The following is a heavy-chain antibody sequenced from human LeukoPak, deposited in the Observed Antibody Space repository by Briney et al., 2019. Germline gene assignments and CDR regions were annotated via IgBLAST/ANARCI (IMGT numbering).Heavy chain of an antibody. D-gene: IGHD3-10*01. Sequence: SETLSLTCAVYGGSFSGYYWSWIRQPPGKGLEWIGEINHSGSPNYNPSLKSRVTISIDTSKNQFSLKLSPVTAAETAVYYCARDLSDYYGSGSYRPIDAFDIWGQGTMVTVSS. CDR1: GGSFSGYY. CDR3: ARDLSDYYGSGSYRPIDAFDI. V-gene: IGHV4-34*01. CDR2: INHSGSP. J-gene: IGHJ3*02.